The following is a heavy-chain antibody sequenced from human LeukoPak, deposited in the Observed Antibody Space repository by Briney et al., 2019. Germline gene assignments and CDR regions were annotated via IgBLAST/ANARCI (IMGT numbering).Heavy chain of an antibody. CDR1: GDSITNYY. V-gene: IGHV4-59*01. CDR3: ARVTGYMIEDYFDY. D-gene: IGHD3-9*01. J-gene: IGHJ4*02. Sequence: SETLSLTCTISGDSITNYYWSWIRQSPGKGLEWIGYIYYTGKSSYNPSLRSRVTISPDTSKNQFSLKLRSVTAADTAVYYCARVTGYMIEDYFDYWGQGILVTVSS. CDR2: IYYTGKS.